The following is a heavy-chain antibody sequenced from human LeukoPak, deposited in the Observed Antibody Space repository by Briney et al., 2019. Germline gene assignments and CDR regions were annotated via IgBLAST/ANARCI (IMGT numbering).Heavy chain of an antibody. CDR2: INHSGST. D-gene: IGHD3-10*02. J-gene: IGHJ4*02. Sequence: PSETLSLTCAVYGGSFSGYYRSWIRQPPGKGLEWIGEINHSGSTNYNPSLKSRVTISVDTSKNQFSLKLSSVTAADTAVYYCARLAIFGHWGQGTLATVSS. CDR3: ARLAIFGH. CDR1: GGSFSGYY. V-gene: IGHV4-34*01.